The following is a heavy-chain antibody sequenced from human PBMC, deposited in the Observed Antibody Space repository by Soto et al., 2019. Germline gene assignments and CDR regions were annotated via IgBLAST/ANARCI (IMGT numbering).Heavy chain of an antibody. Sequence: QLQLQESGPGLVKPAETLSLTCTVSGGSISSSSYYWGWIHQPPGKGLEWIGSIYYSGSTYHNPSLKSRVTISVDTSKNQFSLKLSSVTAADTAVYYCARLRWAQFPYFDYWGQGTLVTVSS. CDR2: IYYSGST. D-gene: IGHD2-21*01. CDR1: GGSISSSSYY. CDR3: ARLRWAQFPYFDY. V-gene: IGHV4-39*01. J-gene: IGHJ4*02.